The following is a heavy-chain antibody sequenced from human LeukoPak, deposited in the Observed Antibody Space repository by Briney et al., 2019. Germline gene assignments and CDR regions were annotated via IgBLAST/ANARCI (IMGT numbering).Heavy chain of an antibody. CDR3: ARWGPGAFDI. CDR1: GGSLSGYY. J-gene: IGHJ3*02. Sequence: PSETQSLTCAVYGGSLSGYYWSWIRQPPGKGLEWIGEINHSGSTNYNPSLKSRVTISVDTSKNQFSLKLSSVTAADTAVYYCARWGPGAFDIWGQGTMVTVSS. V-gene: IGHV4-34*01. D-gene: IGHD3-10*01. CDR2: INHSGST.